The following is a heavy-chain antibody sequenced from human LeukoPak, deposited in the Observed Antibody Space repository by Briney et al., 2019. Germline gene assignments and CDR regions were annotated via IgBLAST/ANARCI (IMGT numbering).Heavy chain of an antibody. D-gene: IGHD6-19*01. Sequence: LPGGSLRLSCAASGFTFSSYAMSWVRQAPGKGLEWVSAISGSGGSTYYADSVKGRFTISRDDSKNTLYLQTNSLRAEDTAVYYCAKDLYLRRDIAVAGTGDYWGQGTLVTVSS. CDR3: AKDLYLRRDIAVAGTGDY. J-gene: IGHJ4*02. V-gene: IGHV3-23*01. CDR2: ISGSGGST. CDR1: GFTFSSYA.